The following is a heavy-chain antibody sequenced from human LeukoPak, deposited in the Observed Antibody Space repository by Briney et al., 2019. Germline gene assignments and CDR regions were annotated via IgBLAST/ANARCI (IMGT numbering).Heavy chain of an antibody. CDR3: ARQMAYCGGDCYSSLFDY. V-gene: IGHV3-21*01. J-gene: IGHJ4*02. Sequence: GGSLRLSCAASGLTFSSYSMNWVRQAPGKGLEWVSSISSSSSYIYYADSVKGRFTISRDNAKNSLYLQMNSLRAEDTAVYYCARQMAYCGGDCYSSLFDYWGQGTLVTVSS. CDR1: GLTFSSYS. CDR2: ISSSSSYI. D-gene: IGHD2-21*02.